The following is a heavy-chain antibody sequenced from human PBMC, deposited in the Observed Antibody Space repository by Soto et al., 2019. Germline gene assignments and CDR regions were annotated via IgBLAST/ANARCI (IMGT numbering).Heavy chain of an antibody. Sequence: GGSLRLASAGHRYILANYAMNWVRQAPRKGLEWVSVIGGRGNSAYYADSVQGRFTISRDNSKNTLSLQMSSLTADDTAIYYRMREGRSSFHSWGRGTMVAVSS. CDR3: MREGRSSFHS. CDR2: IGGRGNSA. V-gene: IGHV3-23*01. CDR1: RYILANYA. J-gene: IGHJ3*01. D-gene: IGHD2-15*01.